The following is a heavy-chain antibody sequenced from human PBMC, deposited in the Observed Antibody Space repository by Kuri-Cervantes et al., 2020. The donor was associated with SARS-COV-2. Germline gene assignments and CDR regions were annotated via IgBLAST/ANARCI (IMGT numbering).Heavy chain of an antibody. Sequence: ASVKVSCKASGYTFTDYYMHWVRQAPGQGLEWMGWINPNSGGTNYAQKFQGRVTMTRDMSTSTAYLELSSLNSEDTAVYYCATLGSRDVYAFDIWGQGTLVTVSS. V-gene: IGHV1-2*02. CDR3: ATLGSRDVYAFDI. J-gene: IGHJ3*02. CDR1: GYTFTDYY. CDR2: INPNSGGT. D-gene: IGHD2-2*01.